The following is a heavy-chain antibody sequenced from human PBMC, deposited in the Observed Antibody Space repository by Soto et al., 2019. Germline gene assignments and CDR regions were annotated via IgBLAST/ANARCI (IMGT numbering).Heavy chain of an antibody. CDR1: GFTFSSYW. J-gene: IGHJ5*02. Sequence: LRLSCAASGFTFSSYWMSWVRQAPGKGLEWVANIKQDGSEKYYVDSVKGRFTISRDNAQNSLYLQMNSLRAEDTAVYYCARDSQLWYNWFDPWGQGTLVTVSS. CDR2: IKQDGSEK. CDR3: ARDSQLWYNWFDP. D-gene: IGHD5-18*01. V-gene: IGHV3-7*01.